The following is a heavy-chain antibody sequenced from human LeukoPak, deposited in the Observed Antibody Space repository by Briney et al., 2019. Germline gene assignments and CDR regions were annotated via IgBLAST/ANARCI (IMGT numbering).Heavy chain of an antibody. Sequence: GESLKISCKGSGYSFTSYWIGWVRQMPGKGLEWMGIIYPGDSDTRYSPSFQGQVTISADKSISTAYLQWSSLKASDTAMYYCAGNSSGSWNYYYYYYMDVWGKGTTVTVSS. V-gene: IGHV5-51*01. CDR3: AGNSSGSWNYYYYYYMDV. CDR2: IYPGDSDT. J-gene: IGHJ6*03. D-gene: IGHD2-15*01. CDR1: GYSFTSYW.